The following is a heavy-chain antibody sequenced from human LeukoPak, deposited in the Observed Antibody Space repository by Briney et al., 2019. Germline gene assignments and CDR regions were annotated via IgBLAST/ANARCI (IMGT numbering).Heavy chain of an antibody. Sequence: PSETLSLTCTVSGGSISSSSYYWGWIRQPPGKGLEWIGSIYYSGSTYYNPSLKSRVTISVDTSKNQFSLKLSSVTAADTAVYYCARPRDSDAFDIWGQGTMVTVSS. J-gene: IGHJ3*02. CDR1: GGSISSSSYY. CDR2: IYYSGST. D-gene: IGHD3-22*01. CDR3: ARPRDSDAFDI. V-gene: IGHV4-39*01.